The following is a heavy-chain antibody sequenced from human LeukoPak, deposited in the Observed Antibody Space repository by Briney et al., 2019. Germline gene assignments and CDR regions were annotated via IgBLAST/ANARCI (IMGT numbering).Heavy chain of an antibody. CDR1: GFTFSSYG. V-gene: IGHV3-30*02. J-gene: IGHJ4*02. CDR2: IRYDGSNK. CDR3: ATTSITIFGVVIGFDY. Sequence: GGSLRLSCAASGFTFSSYGMHWVRQAPGKGLEWVAFIRYDGSNKYYADSVKGRFTISRDNSKNTLYLQMNSLRAEDTAVYYCATTSITIFGVVIGFDYWGQGTLVTVSP. D-gene: IGHD3-3*01.